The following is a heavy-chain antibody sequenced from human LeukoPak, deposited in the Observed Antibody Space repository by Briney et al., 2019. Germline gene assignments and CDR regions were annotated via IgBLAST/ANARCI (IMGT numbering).Heavy chain of an antibody. CDR2: ISWNSGSI. Sequence: AGGSLRLSCAASGFTFDDYAMHWVRQAPGKGLEWVSGISWNSGSIGYADSVKGRFTISRDNAKNSLYLQMNSLRAEDTALYYCASSLAWGQGTLVTVSS. V-gene: IGHV3-9*01. CDR3: ASSLA. D-gene: IGHD3-10*01. CDR1: GFTFDDYA. J-gene: IGHJ5*02.